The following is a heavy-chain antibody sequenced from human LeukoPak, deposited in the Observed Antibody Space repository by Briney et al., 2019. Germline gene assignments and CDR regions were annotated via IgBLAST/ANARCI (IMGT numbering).Heavy chain of an antibody. D-gene: IGHD6-6*01. CDR1: GGSFSGYY. V-gene: IGHV4-34*01. J-gene: IGHJ6*03. CDR2: INHSGST. Sequence: SETLSLTCAVYGGSFSGYYWSWIRQPPGKGLEWIGEINHSGSTNYNPSLKSRVTISVDTSKNQSSLKLSSVTAADTAVYYCARGKKKRLVPPNYYYYMDVWGKGTTVTVSS. CDR3: ARGKKKRLVPPNYYYYMDV.